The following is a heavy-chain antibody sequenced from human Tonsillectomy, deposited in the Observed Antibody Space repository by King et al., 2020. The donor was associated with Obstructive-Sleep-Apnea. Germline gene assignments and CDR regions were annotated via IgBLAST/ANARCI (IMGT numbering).Heavy chain of an antibody. CDR3: AKDRRGALFGDYYDADV. D-gene: IGHD3-3*01. CDR1: RFILSTYG. Sequence: VQLVESGGGVVQPGRSLRLSCAATRFILSTYGMHWVRQAPGKGLEWVAVISNDGRNKHHADSVKGRFTISRDNSKNTVYLQMNSLRAEDSAVYYCAKDRRGALFGDYYDADVWGQGTTVTVSS. CDR2: ISNDGRNK. J-gene: IGHJ6*02. V-gene: IGHV3-30*18.